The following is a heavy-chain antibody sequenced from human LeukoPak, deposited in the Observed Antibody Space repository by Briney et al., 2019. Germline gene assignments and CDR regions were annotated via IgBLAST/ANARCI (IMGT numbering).Heavy chain of an antibody. V-gene: IGHV4-61*02. CDR3: ARRAHQYCSSTSCYGAYYYMDV. CDR2: IYTSGNT. CDR1: GGSISSGSYY. D-gene: IGHD2-2*01. Sequence: PSETLSLTCTVSGGSISSGSYYWSWIRQSAGKGLEWIGRIYTSGNTNYNPSLKSRVTISVDTPKNQFSLKLSSVTAADTAVYYCARRAHQYCSSTSCYGAYYYMDVWGKGTTVTVSS. J-gene: IGHJ6*03.